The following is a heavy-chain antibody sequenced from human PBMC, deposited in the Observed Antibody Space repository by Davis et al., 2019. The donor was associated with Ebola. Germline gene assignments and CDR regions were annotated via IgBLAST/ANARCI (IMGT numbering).Heavy chain of an antibody. J-gene: IGHJ3*02. CDR2: ISSSGSTI. CDR3: ARGRSYGDYVSAFDI. D-gene: IGHD4-17*01. V-gene: IGHV3-48*03. CDR1: GFTFSSYE. Sequence: GEFLKISCAASGFTFSSYEMNWVRQAPGKGLEWVSYISSSGSTIYYADSVKGRFTISRDNAKNSLYLQMNSLRAEDTAVYYCARGRSYGDYVSAFDIWGQGTMVTVSS.